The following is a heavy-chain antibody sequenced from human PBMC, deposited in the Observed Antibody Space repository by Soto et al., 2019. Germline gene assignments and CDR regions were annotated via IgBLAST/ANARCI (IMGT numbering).Heavy chain of an antibody. CDR2: IYYSGST. CDR3: SHPTEYYYYGMDV. J-gene: IGHJ6*04. V-gene: IGHV4-39*01. Sequence: SETLSLTCTVSGGSISSSSYYWGWIRQPPGKGLEWIGSIYYSGSTYYNPSLKSRVTISVDTSKNQFSLKLSSVTAADTAVYYCSHPTEYYYYGMDVWGKGTTGTVSS. CDR1: GGSISSSSYY.